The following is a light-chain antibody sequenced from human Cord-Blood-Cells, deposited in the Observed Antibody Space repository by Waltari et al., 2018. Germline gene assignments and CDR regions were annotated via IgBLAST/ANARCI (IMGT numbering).Light chain of an antibody. V-gene: IGLV2-23*01. CDR1: SSDVGSSNP. CDR3: CSYAGSSTLV. CDR2: EGS. Sequence: QSVLTPPASVSGSPGQSITISCTGTSSDVGSSNPVYWYQQHPGKAPKPMIYEGSKRPSGVSKRFSGSKSGNTASLTISGLQAEDEADYYCCSYAGSSTLVFGGGTKLTVL. J-gene: IGLJ3*02.